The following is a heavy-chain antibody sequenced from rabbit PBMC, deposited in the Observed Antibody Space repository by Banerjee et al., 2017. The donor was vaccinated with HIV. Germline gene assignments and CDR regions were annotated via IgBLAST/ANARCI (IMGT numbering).Heavy chain of an antibody. CDR2: INTSTGNT. CDR1: GFSFSYKYV. J-gene: IGHJ4*01. CDR3: ASGYSDVYFNL. Sequence: QEQPEESGGGLVQPEGSLTLTCTASGFSFSYKYVMCWVRQAPGKGLEWIACINTSTGNTVYATWAKGRFTISKTSWTTVTLQMTSLTAADTATYFCASGYSDVYFNLWGPGTLVTVS. V-gene: IGHV1S45*01. D-gene: IGHD1-1*01.